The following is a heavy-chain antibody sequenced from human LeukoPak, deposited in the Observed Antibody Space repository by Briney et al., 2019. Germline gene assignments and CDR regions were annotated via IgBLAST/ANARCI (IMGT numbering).Heavy chain of an antibody. CDR1: GFTFSSYG. V-gene: IGHV3-30*18. D-gene: IGHD3-10*01. J-gene: IGHJ4*02. Sequence: GRSLRLSCAASGFTFSSYGMQWVRQAPGKGLEWVAVISYDGSNKYYADSVKGRFTIYRDNSKNTLYLQMNSLRAEDTAVYYCAKDLDSSGSLDYWGQGTLVTVSS. CDR3: AKDLDSSGSLDY. CDR2: ISYDGSNK.